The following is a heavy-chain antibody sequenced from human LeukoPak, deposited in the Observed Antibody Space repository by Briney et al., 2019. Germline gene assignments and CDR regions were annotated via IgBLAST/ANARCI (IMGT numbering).Heavy chain of an antibody. J-gene: IGHJ5*02. V-gene: IGHV1-18*01. CDR2: ISAYNGNT. D-gene: IGHD6-13*01. CDR1: GYTFTSYG. CDR3: ARDAYYSSSWYLVYNWFDP. Sequence: ASVKVSCKASGYTFTSYGISWVRQAPGQGLEWMGWISAYNGNTNYAQKLQGRVTMTTDTSTSTAYMELRSLRSDDTAVYYCARDAYYSSSWYLVYNWFDPWGQGTLVTVSS.